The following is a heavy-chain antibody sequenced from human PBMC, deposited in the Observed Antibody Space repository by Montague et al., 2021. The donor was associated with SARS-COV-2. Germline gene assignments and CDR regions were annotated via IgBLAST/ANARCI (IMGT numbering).Heavy chain of an antibody. CDR2: IHHSGST. CDR1: GGSFSGYY. CDR3: ARGPVAATGYYYGMDV. D-gene: IGHD6-19*01. Sequence: SETLSLTCAVYGGSFSGYYWTWIRQPPGKGLEWIGEIHHSGSTSYNPSLKSRVIISVDTSKNQLSLKLSSVTAADTAVYYCARGPVAATGYYYGMDVWGQGTTVTVSS. J-gene: IGHJ6*02. V-gene: IGHV4-34*01.